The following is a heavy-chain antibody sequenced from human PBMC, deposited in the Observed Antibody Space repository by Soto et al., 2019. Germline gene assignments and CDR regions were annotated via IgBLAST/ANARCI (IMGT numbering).Heavy chain of an antibody. CDR1: GFTFSSYS. CDR3: ARPYDWDDAFDI. V-gene: IGHV3-21*01. CDR2: ISSSSSYI. J-gene: IGHJ3*02. Sequence: GGSLRLSCAASGFTFSSYSMNWVRQAPGKGLEWVSSISSSSSYIYYADSVKGRFTISRDNAKNSLYLQMNSLRAEDTAVYYCARPYDWDDAFDIWGQGTMVTVSS. D-gene: IGHD3-9*01.